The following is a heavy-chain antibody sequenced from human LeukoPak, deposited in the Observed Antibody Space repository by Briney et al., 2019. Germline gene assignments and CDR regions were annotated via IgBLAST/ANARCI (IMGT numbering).Heavy chain of an antibody. CDR2: ISGSGGST. CDR1: GFTFSSYA. CDR3: AKDRHSWPSSFDY. V-gene: IGHV3-23*01. J-gene: IGHJ4*02. D-gene: IGHD6-13*01. Sequence: GGSLRLSCAASGFTFSSYAMSWVRQAPGKGLEWVSAISGSGGSTYYADSVKARFTISRDNSKNTLYLQMNSLRAEDTAVYYCAKDRHSWPSSFDYWGQGTLVTVSS.